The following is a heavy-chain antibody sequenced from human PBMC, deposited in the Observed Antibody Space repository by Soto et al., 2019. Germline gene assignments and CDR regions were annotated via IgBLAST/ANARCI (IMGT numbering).Heavy chain of an antibody. CDR1: GFTFSGSS. J-gene: IGHJ4*02. V-gene: IGHV3-73*02. Sequence: EVQLVESGGGLDQPGGSLKLSCADSGFTFSGSSVNWVIQASGKGLEWVGRIRNKVHSYATAYAASVRGRFTISRDDSKNTTFLQMKSLNTEDTAVYYCISHSPEDMKRTWGQGTLVTVSS. D-gene: IGHD2-15*01. CDR3: ISHSPEDMKRT. CDR2: IRNKVHSYAT.